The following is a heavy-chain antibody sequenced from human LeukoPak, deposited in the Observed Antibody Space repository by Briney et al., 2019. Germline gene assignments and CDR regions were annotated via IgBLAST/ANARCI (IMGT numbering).Heavy chain of an antibody. D-gene: IGHD5-18*01. CDR1: GFPFDDYA. CDR2: ISWNSFTI. Sequence: PGGSLPLSCAASGFPFDDYAMHWVRQAPGKGLEWVSGISWNSFTIGYADSVKGRFTISRDNAKNSLYLQMNSLRVEDTALYYCAKDIGRVDTASTYMDVWGKGTTVTISS. V-gene: IGHV3-9*01. CDR3: AKDIGRVDTASTYMDV. J-gene: IGHJ6*03.